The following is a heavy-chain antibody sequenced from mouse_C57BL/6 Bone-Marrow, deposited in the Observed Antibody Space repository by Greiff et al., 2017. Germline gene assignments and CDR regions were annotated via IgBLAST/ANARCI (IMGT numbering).Heavy chain of an antibody. V-gene: IGHV5-17*01. CDR1: GFTFSDYG. J-gene: IGHJ2*01. CDR2: ISSGSSTI. D-gene: IGHD1-1*01. Sequence: EVKLVESGGGLVKPGGSLKLSCAASGFTFSDYGMHWVRQAPEKGLEWVAYISSGSSTIYYADTLKGRFTISRDNAKNTLFLQMTGLRSEDTAMYYCARPGITTVDYWGQGTTLTVSS. CDR3: ARPGITTVDY.